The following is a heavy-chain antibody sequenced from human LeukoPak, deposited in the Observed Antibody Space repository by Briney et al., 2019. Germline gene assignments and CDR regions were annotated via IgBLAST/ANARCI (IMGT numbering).Heavy chain of an antibody. D-gene: IGHD3-22*01. Sequence: SETLSLTCAVYGGSFSGYNWNWIRQSPGKGLEWIGEINHSGSTNYNPSLKSRVTISVDTSKNQFSLKLSSVTAADTAVYYCARGGDSSGYYYYWGQGTLVTVSS. CDR2: INHSGST. CDR1: GGSFSGYN. V-gene: IGHV4-34*01. J-gene: IGHJ4*02. CDR3: ARGGDSSGYYYY.